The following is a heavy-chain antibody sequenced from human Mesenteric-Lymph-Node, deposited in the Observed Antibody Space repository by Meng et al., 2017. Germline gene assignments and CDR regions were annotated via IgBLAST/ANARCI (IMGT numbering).Heavy chain of an antibody. CDR2: ISHDGSNK. V-gene: IGHV3-30*03. D-gene: IGHD5-18*01. CDR3: AGGYSYGDY. CDR1: GFAFSSYG. J-gene: IGHJ4*02. Sequence: QGQLVESGGGVVQLGRSLRLSCAASGFAFSSYGMHWVRQAPGKGLEWVALISHDGSNKYYADSVKGRFTVSRDNSKNTLYLQMNSQTTEDTAVYYCAGGYSYGDYWGQGTLVTVSS.